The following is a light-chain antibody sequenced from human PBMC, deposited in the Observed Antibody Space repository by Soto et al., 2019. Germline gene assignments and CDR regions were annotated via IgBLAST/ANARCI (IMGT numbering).Light chain of an antibody. J-gene: IGLJ2*01. CDR3: CSYAGSYSI. CDR1: TSDVGGYNY. V-gene: IGLV2-11*01. Sequence: SALTQPRSVSGSPGQSVTISCTGTTSDVGGYNYVSWYQQYPVKAPKLIISEVNKRPSGVPDRFSGSKSGNTASLTISGLQAEDEADYYCCSYAGSYSIFGGGTKLTVL. CDR2: EVN.